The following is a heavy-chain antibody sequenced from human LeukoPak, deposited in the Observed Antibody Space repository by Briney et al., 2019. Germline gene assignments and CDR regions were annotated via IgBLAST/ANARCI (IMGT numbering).Heavy chain of an antibody. J-gene: IGHJ4*02. D-gene: IGHD3-9*01. CDR2: IYYSGST. CDR3: ARHRKDYDILTGQFDY. V-gene: IGHV4-39*01. Sequence: SETLSLTCTVSGGSISSSSYYWGWIRQPPGKGLEWIGSIYYSGSTYYNPSLKSRVTISVDTSKNQFSLKLSSVTAADTAVYYCARHRKDYDILTGQFDYWGQGTLVTVSS. CDR1: GGSISSSSYY.